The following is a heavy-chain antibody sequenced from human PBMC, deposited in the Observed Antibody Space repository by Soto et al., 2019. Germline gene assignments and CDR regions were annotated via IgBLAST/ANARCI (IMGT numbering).Heavy chain of an antibody. CDR2: ISYDGSNK. CDR1: GFTFSSYA. Sequence: QVQLVESGGGVVQPGRSLRLSCAASGFTFSSYAMHWVRQAPGKGLEWVAVISYDGSNKYYADSVKGRFTISRDNSKNTLYLQMNSLRAEDTAVYYCARDSIMNWGQGTLVTVSS. D-gene: IGHD3-3*02. V-gene: IGHV3-30-3*01. J-gene: IGHJ4*02. CDR3: ARDSIMN.